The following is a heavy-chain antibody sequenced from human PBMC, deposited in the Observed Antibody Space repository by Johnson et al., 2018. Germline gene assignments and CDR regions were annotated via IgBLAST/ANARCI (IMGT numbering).Heavy chain of an antibody. CDR1: GFSFSAYT. D-gene: IGHD3-3*01. CDR3: ASDSTFLEPIYFDH. Sequence: VQLVESGGGLVKPGGSLRLSCATSGFSFSAYTMNWVRQAPGKGLEWVSSIRSSSSGIYYVDSVQGRFTISRDNARGSLYLQMDSLRAEDTAVYFWASDSTFLEPIYFDHWGQGTLVIVSS. J-gene: IGHJ4*02. CDR2: IRSSSSGI. V-gene: IGHV3-21*01.